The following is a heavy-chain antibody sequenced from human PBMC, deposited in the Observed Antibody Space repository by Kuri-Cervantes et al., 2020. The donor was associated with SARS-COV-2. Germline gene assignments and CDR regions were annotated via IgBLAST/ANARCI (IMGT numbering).Heavy chain of an antibody. J-gene: IGHJ6*03. V-gene: IGHV4-59*01. CDR3: ARASWTNYGSYYMDV. D-gene: IGHD4/OR15-4a*01. Sequence: SETLSLTCTVSGGSISSYYWSWIRQPPGKGLEWIGYIDDIGSLKNNPSLQSRVTISVDTSKSQLSLKLSSVTAADTAVYYCARASWTNYGSYYMDVWGEGTPVTVSS. CDR2: IDDIGSL. CDR1: GGSISSYY.